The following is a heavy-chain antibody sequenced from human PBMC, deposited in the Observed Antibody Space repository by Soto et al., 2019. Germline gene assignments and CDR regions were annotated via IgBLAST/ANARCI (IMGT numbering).Heavy chain of an antibody. CDR2: INHSGST. D-gene: IGHD3-3*01. J-gene: IGHJ6*02. CDR3: ARVMRLDFWSGPPHYYYYYGMDV. V-gene: IGHV4-34*01. Sequence: PSETLSLTCAVYGGSFSGYYWSWIRQPPGKGLEWIGEINHSGSTNYNPSLKSRVTISVDTSKNQFSLKLSSVTAADTAVYYCARVMRLDFWSGPPHYYYYYGMDVWGQGTTVTVSS. CDR1: GGSFSGYY.